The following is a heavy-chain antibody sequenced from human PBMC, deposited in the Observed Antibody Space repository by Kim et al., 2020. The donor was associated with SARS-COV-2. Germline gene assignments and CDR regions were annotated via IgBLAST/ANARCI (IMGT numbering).Heavy chain of an antibody. D-gene: IGHD4-17*01. J-gene: IGHJ6*02. Sequence: SETLSLTCAVYGGSFSGYYWSWIRQPPGKGLEWIGEINHSGSTNYNPSLKSRVTISVDTSKNQFSLKLSSVTSADTAVYYCARTGGVTVTTPGGMDVWGQGTTVTVSS. CDR1: GGSFSGYY. CDR2: INHSGST. CDR3: ARTGGVTVTTPGGMDV. V-gene: IGHV4-34*01.